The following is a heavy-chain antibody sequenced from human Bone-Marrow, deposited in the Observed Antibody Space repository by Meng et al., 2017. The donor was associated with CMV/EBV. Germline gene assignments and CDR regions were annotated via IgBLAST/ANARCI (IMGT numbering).Heavy chain of an antibody. V-gene: IGHV1-2*02. CDR3: AGMRMPGPYYYYGMDV. D-gene: IGHD1-14*01. CDR1: GYTFTGYY. J-gene: IGHJ6*02. Sequence: ASVKVSCKASGYTFTGYYMHWVRQAPGQGLEWMGWINPNSGGTNYAQKFQGRVTMTRDTSISTAYMELSSLRSDDTAVYYCAGMRMPGPYYYYGMDVWGQGTTVTVSS. CDR2: INPNSGGT.